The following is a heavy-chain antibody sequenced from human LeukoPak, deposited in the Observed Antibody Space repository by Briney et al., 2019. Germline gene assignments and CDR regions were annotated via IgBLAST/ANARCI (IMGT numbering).Heavy chain of an antibody. D-gene: IGHD3-22*01. V-gene: IGHV3-23*01. CDR1: GFTFSIYA. CDR3: AKDLEYYDSSGYPGAFDY. Sequence: GGSLRLSCAASGFTFSIYATSWVRQAPGKGREWGSAISGSGGSTYYADSVKGRFTISRDNSKNTLYLQVNSLRAEDTAVYYCAKDLEYYDSSGYPGAFDYWGQGTLVTVSS. CDR2: ISGSGGST. J-gene: IGHJ4*02.